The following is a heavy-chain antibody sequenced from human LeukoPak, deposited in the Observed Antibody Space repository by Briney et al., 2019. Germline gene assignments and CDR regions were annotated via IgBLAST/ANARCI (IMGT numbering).Heavy chain of an antibody. Sequence: SETLSLTCTVSGGSISSYYWSWIRQPPGKGLEWIGYIYTSGSTNYNPSLKSRVTISVDTSKNQFSLKLGSVTAADTAVYYCARKYCSSTRCYDYFDYWGQGTLVTVSS. J-gene: IGHJ4*02. CDR2: IYTSGST. V-gene: IGHV4-4*09. CDR3: ARKYCSSTRCYDYFDY. CDR1: GGSISSYY. D-gene: IGHD2-2*01.